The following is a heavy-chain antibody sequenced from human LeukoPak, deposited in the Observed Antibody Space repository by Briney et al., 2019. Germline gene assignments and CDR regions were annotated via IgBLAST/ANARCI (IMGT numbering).Heavy chain of an antibody. D-gene: IGHD2-15*01. CDR3: ARHSDGGYCSGASCYENWFDP. V-gene: IGHV4-38-2*02. J-gene: IGHJ5*02. CDR1: GYSISSGYY. CDR2: IYHSGST. Sequence: SETLSLTCTVSGYSISSGYYWGWIRQPPGKGLEWIGSIYHSGSTYYNPSLKSRLTMSVDTSKNQFSLKLSSVTAADTAVYYCARHSDGGYCSGASCYENWFDPWGQGTLVTVSS.